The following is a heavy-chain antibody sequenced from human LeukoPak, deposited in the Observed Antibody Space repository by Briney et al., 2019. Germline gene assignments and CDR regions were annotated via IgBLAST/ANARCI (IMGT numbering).Heavy chain of an antibody. CDR3: AKSSSWTYNWFDP. D-gene: IGHD6-13*01. CDR2: ISDGGGST. J-gene: IGHJ5*02. Sequence: GGSLRLSCAASGFTFSSYAMSWVRQAPGKGLEWVSAISDGGGSTYFADSVKGRFTISRDNSKNTLFLQMRTLRAEDTALYYGAKSSSWTYNWFDPWGQGTLVTVSS. CDR1: GFTFSSYA. V-gene: IGHV3-23*01.